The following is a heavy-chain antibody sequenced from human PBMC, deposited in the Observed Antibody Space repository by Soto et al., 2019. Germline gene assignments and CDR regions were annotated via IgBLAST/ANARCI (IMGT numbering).Heavy chain of an antibody. V-gene: IGHV3-74*01. Sequence: EVQLVESGGGLVQPGGSLRLSCVASGFTFRSSWMHWVRQAPGKGVVWVSRINSDATTTNYAEYAKGRFTIARDNAENTLYLQMDSLTAEDTAVYYCARGPTGWYGYDYWGQGTLLTVSS. CDR1: GFTFRSSW. D-gene: IGHD6-19*01. J-gene: IGHJ4*02. CDR2: INSDATTT. CDR3: ARGPTGWYGYDY.